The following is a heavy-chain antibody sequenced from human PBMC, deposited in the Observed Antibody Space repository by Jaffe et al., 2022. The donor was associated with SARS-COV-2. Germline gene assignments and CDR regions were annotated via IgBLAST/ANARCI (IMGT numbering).Heavy chain of an antibody. D-gene: IGHD3-22*01. CDR2: IKSKTDGGTT. J-gene: IGHJ6*02. Sequence: EVQLVESGGGLVKPGGSLRLSCAASGFTFSNAWMSWVRQAPGKGLEWVGRIKSKTDGGTTDYAAPVKGRFTISRDDSKNTLYLQMNSLKTEDTAVYYCTTDQDDSSGYYYYGMDVWGQGTTVTVSS. CDR3: TTDQDDSSGYYYYGMDV. CDR1: GFTFSNAW. V-gene: IGHV3-15*01.